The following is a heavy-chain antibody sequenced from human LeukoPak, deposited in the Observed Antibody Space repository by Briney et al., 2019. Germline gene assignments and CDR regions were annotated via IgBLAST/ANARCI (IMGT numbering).Heavy chain of an antibody. CDR3: ARGPDGSGSFDP. Sequence: GGSLRLSCAASGFTFTSYYMHWVRQAPGQGLEWMGIINPSGGSTSYAQKFQGRVTMTRDMSTSTVYMELSSLRSEDTAVYYCARGPDGSGSFDPWGQGTLVTVSS. J-gene: IGHJ5*02. D-gene: IGHD3-10*01. V-gene: IGHV1-46*01. CDR1: GFTFTSYY. CDR2: INPSGGST.